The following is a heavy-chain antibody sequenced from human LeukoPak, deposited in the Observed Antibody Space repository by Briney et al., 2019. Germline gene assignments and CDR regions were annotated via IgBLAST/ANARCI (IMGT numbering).Heavy chain of an antibody. V-gene: IGHV1-2*02. Sequence: ASVKVSCKASGYTFTAYFMHWVRQAPGQGLEWVGWINSNGGGTSYAQKYQGRVTITRDTSINTAYMELSSLKSDDTAVYYCAGGEYRYGAFDYWGQGTLVTVPS. J-gene: IGHJ4*02. CDR3: AGGEYRYGAFDY. CDR2: INSNGGGT. D-gene: IGHD4/OR15-4a*01. CDR1: GYTFTAYF.